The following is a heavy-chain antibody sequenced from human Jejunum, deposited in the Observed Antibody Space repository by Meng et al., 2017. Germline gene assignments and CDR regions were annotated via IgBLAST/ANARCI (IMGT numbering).Heavy chain of an antibody. V-gene: IGHV4-38-2*02. CDR1: VFSTTPPFY. CDR3: ARAIRERYFDS. J-gene: IGHJ4*02. CDR2: VWPSGAT. D-gene: IGHD1-14*01. Sequence: LVLPSGPLSLSCTVSVFSTTPPFYLTWIRQAPGKGLEWIGEVWPSGATYYNPSLSSRITISIDTSNNQFSLEVAFLTAADTAVYYCARAIRERYFDSWGQGTLVTVSS.